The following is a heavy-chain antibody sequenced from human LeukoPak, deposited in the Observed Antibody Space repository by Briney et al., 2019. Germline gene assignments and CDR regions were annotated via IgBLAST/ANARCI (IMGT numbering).Heavy chain of an antibody. CDR1: GFTFSSYG. V-gene: IGHV3-23*01. Sequence: HTGGTLRLSCAASGFTFSSYGMSWVRQAPGKGLERVSAISGSGGSTYYADSVKGRFTISRDNSKNTLYLQMNSLRAEDTAVYYCAKAGNGRPKRYCGGGSCDIFDYWGQGTLVTVSS. D-gene: IGHD2-15*01. CDR2: ISGSGGST. CDR3: AKAGNGRPKRYCGGGSCDIFDY. J-gene: IGHJ4*02.